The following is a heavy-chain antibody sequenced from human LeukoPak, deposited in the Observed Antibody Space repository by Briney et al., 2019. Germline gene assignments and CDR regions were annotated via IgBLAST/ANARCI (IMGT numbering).Heavy chain of an antibody. D-gene: IGHD2-15*01. CDR1: GYTFTSYY. J-gene: IGHJ4*02. V-gene: IGHV1-46*01. Sequence: ASVKVSCKASGYTFTSYYMHWVRQAPGQGLEWMGIINPSGGSTSYAQKFQGRVTMTRDTSTSTVYMELSSLRSEDTAVYYCARGSLVAAASYYFDYWGQGTLVTVSS. CDR2: INPSGGST. CDR3: ARGSLVAAASYYFDY.